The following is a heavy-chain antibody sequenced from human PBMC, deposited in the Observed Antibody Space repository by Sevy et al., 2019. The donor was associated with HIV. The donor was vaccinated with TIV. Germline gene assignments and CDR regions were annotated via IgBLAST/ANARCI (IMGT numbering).Heavy chain of an antibody. D-gene: IGHD2-21*02. CDR1: GYTFTSYG. Sequence: ASVKVSCKASGYTFTSYGISWVRQAPGQGLEWMGWISAYNGNRNYAQKLQGRVTMTTDTSTSTAYVELRSLRSDDTAIYYCARDLGGYGGNSIDYWGQGTLVTVSS. V-gene: IGHV1-18*01. CDR3: ARDLGGYGGNSIDY. CDR2: ISAYNGNR. J-gene: IGHJ4*02.